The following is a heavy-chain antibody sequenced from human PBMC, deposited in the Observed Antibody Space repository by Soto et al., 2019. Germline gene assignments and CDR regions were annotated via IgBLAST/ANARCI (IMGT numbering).Heavy chain of an antibody. V-gene: IGHV4-4*07. CDR1: GASIRGFD. CDR2: IYATGTT. D-gene: IGHD1-1*01. J-gene: IGHJ5*02. Sequence: SETLSLTCTVSGASIRGFDWSWIRKWAGKGLEWIGRIYATGTTDYHPSLKSRVMMSVDTSNKQFSLKLRSVTAADTAVYYCVRDGTKTLRAWFPTWGQG. CDR3: VRDGTKTLRAWFPT.